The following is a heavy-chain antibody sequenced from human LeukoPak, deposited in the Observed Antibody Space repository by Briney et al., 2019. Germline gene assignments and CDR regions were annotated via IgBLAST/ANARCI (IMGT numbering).Heavy chain of an antibody. D-gene: IGHD3-3*01. CDR1: GYTFTGYY. CDR3: AASGVVDVGMDV. CDR2: INPNSGGT. J-gene: IGHJ6*02. V-gene: IGHV1-2*06. Sequence: ASVKVSCKASGYTFTGYYMHWVRQAPGQGLEWMGRINPNSGGTNYAQKFQGRVTMTRDTSISTAYMELSRLRSDDTAVYYCAASGVVDVGMDVWGQGTTVTVSS.